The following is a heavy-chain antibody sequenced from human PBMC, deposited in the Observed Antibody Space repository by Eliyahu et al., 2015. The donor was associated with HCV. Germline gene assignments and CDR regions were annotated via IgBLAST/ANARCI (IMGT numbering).Heavy chain of an antibody. Sequence: EVQLVESGGGLVQPGGSLXLSCAASGFTVXSNYMSWVRQAPGKGXEWVSVIYSGGSTYYADSVKGRFTISRHNSKNTLYLQMNSLRAEDTAVYYCAREGEGLPSRGGYYGMDVWGQGTTVTVSS. D-gene: IGHD5-18*01. CDR3: AREGEGLPSRGGYYGMDV. V-gene: IGHV3-53*04. CDR2: IYSGGST. J-gene: IGHJ6*02. CDR1: GFTVXSNY.